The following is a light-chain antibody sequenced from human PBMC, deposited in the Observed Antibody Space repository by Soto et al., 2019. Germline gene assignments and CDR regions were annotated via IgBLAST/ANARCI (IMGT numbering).Light chain of an antibody. CDR1: SSDVGSYNF. Sequence: QSALTQPASVSGSPGQSITISCTGTSSDVGSYNFVSWYQQHPGKAPTLMIYEVIKRPSGISNRFSGSKSGNTASLTISGLQAEDEADYYCCSYTSSSSLVFGGGTKLTVL. V-gene: IGLV2-23*02. CDR2: EVI. J-gene: IGLJ2*01. CDR3: CSYTSSSSLV.